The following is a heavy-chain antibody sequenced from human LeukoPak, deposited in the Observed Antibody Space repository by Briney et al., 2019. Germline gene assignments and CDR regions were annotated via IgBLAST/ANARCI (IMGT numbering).Heavy chain of an antibody. V-gene: IGHV3-23*01. CDR2: ISGSGGST. CDR3: AKVRQYCSTSCTYYYYYYYMDV. D-gene: IGHD2-2*01. CDR1: GFTFSSYA. J-gene: IGHJ6*03. Sequence: GSLRLSCAASGFTFSSYAMSWVRQAPGKGLEWVSAISGSGGSTYYADSVKGRFTISRDNSKNTLYLQMNSLRAEDTAVYYCAKVRQYCSTSCTYYYYYYYMDVWGKGTTVTVSS.